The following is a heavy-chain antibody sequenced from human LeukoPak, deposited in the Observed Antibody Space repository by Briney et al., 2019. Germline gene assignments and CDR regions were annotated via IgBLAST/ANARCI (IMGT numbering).Heavy chain of an antibody. Sequence: KASETLSLTCTVSGGSISSGGYYWSWIRQPPGKGLEWIGYIYHSGSSYYNPSLKSRVTISVDRSKNQFSLKLSSVTAADTAVYYCARAPGDFWSGYQIDYWGQGTLVTVSS. J-gene: IGHJ4*02. CDR1: GGSISSGGYY. V-gene: IGHV4-30-2*01. D-gene: IGHD3-3*01. CDR2: IYHSGSS. CDR3: ARAPGDFWSGYQIDY.